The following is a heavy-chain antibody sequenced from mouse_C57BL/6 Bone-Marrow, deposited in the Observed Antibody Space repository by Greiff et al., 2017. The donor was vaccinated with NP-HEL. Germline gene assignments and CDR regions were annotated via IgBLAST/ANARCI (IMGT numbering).Heavy chain of an antibody. Sequence: VQLKESGPGLVKPSQSLSLTCSVTGYSITSGYYWYWIRQYPGNKLEWMGYISYDGSNNYNPSLKNRISITRDTSKNQFFLKLNSVTTEDTATYYCAIYYYGSSYGDAMDYWGQETSVTVSS. V-gene: IGHV3-6*01. CDR3: AIYYYGSSYGDAMDY. J-gene: IGHJ4*01. CDR2: ISYDGSN. CDR1: GYSITSGYY. D-gene: IGHD1-1*01.